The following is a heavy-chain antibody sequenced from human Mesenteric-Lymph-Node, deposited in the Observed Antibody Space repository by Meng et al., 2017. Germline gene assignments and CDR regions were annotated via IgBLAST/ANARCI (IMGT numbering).Heavy chain of an antibody. CDR3: ARALGRFDP. J-gene: IGHJ5*02. Sequence: RDPGSPLKVSGNASGYTFPSYGSSWVRQAPGQGLEWMGWISPFNANTHSAQKLQGRVTMTTDTSTNTAYMELRSLRSGDTAVYYCARALGRFDPWGQGTLVTVSS. V-gene: IGHV1-18*01. CDR1: GYTFPSYG. CDR2: ISPFNANT. D-gene: IGHD3-16*01.